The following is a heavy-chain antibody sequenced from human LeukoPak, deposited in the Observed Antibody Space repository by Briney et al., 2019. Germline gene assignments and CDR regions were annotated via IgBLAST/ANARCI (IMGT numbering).Heavy chain of an antibody. J-gene: IGHJ4*02. CDR1: GFTFSSYS. D-gene: IGHD3-10*01. CDR2: ISSRSSTT. V-gene: IGHV3-48*01. Sequence: PGGSLRLSCAASGFTFSSYSMNWVRQAPGKGLEWVSSISSRSSTTYYADSVKGRFTISRDNAKNSLYLQMNSLRAEDTAVYYCARDPDYYYGSEYYFDYWGQGTLVTVSS. CDR3: ARDPDYYYGSEYYFDY.